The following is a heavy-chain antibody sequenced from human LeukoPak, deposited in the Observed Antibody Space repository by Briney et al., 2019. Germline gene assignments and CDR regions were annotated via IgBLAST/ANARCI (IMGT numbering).Heavy chain of an antibody. CDR3: TRHGTYGDYDGWFDP. V-gene: IGHV3-73*01. Sequence: GGSLKLSCAASGFTFSGSAMHWVRQASGKGLEWVGRIRSKANSYATAYAASVKGRFTISRDDSKNTAYLQMNSLKTEDTAVYYFTRHGTYGDYDGWFDPWGQGTLVTVSS. CDR2: IRSKANSYAT. CDR1: GFTFSGSA. D-gene: IGHD4-17*01. J-gene: IGHJ5*02.